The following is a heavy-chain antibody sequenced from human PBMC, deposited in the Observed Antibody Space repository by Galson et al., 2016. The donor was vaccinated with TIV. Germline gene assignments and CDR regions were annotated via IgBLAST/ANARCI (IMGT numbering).Heavy chain of an antibody. V-gene: IGHV1-46*01. CDR1: GYTFSKYG. J-gene: IGHJ3*02. CDR2: MNPSGGGT. D-gene: IGHD6-13*01. Sequence: QSGAEVKKPGESLRIPCKASGYTFSKYGVSWVRQAPGQGLEWMGAMNPSGGGTNHAQNFQGRVTLTRDTSTTTVYMELSTLRSEDTAVYYCASGNASRWTFDIWGQGTMVTVSS. CDR3: ASGNASRWTFDI.